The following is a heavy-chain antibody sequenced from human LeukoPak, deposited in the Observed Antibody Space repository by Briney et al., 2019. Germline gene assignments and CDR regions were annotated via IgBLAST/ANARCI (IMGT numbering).Heavy chain of an antibody. D-gene: IGHD2-21*02. J-gene: IGHJ4*02. V-gene: IGHV4-4*02. CDR1: GGSISSSDW. Sequence: SGTLSLTCAVSGGSISSSDWWSWVRQPPGKGLEWIGEIYHDGSTNYNPSLKSRVTISVDKSKNQFSLKLSSVTAADTAVYYCARGQENCGGDCGVAYWGQGTLVTVSS. CDR2: IYHDGST. CDR3: ARGQENCGGDCGVAY.